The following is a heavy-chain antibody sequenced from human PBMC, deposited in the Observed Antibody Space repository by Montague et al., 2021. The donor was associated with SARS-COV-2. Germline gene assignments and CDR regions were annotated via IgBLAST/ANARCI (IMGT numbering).Heavy chain of an antibody. CDR2: INHGGST. CDR3: ARLRDGVVPSPILGIGPYFTYYYVDV. V-gene: IGHV4-34*01. CDR1: GGSFSGYY. D-gene: IGHD2-15*01. J-gene: IGHJ6*03. Sequence: SETLSLTCAVHGGSFSGYYWNWIRQRPGKGLEWIGEINHGGSTNYNPSLKNRLTISADTSKNQFSLKLTSVAATDTAVYYCARLRDGVVPSPILGIGPYFTYYYVDVWGKGTTVTVS.